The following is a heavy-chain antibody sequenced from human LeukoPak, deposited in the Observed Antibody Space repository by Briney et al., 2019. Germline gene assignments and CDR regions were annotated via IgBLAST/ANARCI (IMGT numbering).Heavy chain of an antibody. Sequence: GGSLRLSCAASGFTFSSYGMHWVRQAPGKGLEWVSYISSSGSTIYYADSVKGRFTISRDNAKNSLYLQMNSLRAEDTAVYYCASVSLRYFDWPYATDYWGQGTLVTVSS. CDR2: ISSSGSTI. CDR1: GFTFSSYG. J-gene: IGHJ4*02. D-gene: IGHD3-9*01. CDR3: ASVSLRYFDWPYATDY. V-gene: IGHV3-48*04.